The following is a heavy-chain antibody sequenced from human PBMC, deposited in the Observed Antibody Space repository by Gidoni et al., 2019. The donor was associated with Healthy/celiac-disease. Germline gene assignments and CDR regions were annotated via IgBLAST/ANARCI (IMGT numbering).Heavy chain of an antibody. J-gene: IGHJ4*02. Sequence: EVQLLASGGGLVQPGGSLRLSCADSGFTFSSYAISWVRQAPGKGLEWVSAISGSGGSTYYADSVKGRFTISRDNSNNTLYLQMNSLRAEDTAVYYCAKYFRWELQYYFDYWGQVTLVTVSS. D-gene: IGHD2-15*01. CDR3: AKYFRWELQYYFDY. CDR1: GFTFSSYA. V-gene: IGHV3-23*01. CDR2: ISGSGGST.